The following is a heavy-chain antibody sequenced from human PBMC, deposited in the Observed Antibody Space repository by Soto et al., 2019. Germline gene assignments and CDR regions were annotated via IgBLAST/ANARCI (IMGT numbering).Heavy chain of an antibody. CDR1: GRSFSGYY. V-gene: IGHV4-34*01. CDR2: INHSGST. D-gene: IGHD4-17*01. Sequence: QVQLQQWGAGLLKPSETLSLTCAVYGRSFSGYYWSWIRQPPGKGLEWIGEINHSGSTTYNPSLKCRVTISVDTSQNQFSLNLSSVTAADTAVYYCARAYGGNSGVFDYWGQGTLVTVSS. J-gene: IGHJ4*02. CDR3: ARAYGGNSGVFDY.